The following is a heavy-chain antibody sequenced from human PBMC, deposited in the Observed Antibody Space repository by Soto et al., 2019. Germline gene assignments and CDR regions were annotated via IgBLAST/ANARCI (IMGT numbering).Heavy chain of an antibody. CDR3: ARVRVVVPAAVMFNCLDP. CDR1: GYSITAGGYY. D-gene: IGHD2-2*01. J-gene: IGHJ5*02. Sequence: SETLSLTCFVSGYSITAGGYYWSWIRHHPGKGLEWIGSFYSSGSIIYNPSLRSRVSISGDTSSNQFPMSLTSVTAADTARYYCARVRVVVPAAVMFNCLDPWGQGALVTVSS. V-gene: IGHV4-39*06. CDR2: FYSSGSI.